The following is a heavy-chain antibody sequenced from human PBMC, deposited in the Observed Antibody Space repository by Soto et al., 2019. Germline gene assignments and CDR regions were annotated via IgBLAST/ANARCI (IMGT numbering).Heavy chain of an antibody. CDR1: GYIFIHYY. CDR2: INPNGGST. V-gene: IGHV1-46*01. J-gene: IGHJ4*02. D-gene: IGHD2-21*01. CDR3: ARSFRQGDL. Sequence: QVQLVQSGAEVKKPGASVKVSCKASGYIFIHYYIHWVRQAPGQGLEWMAIINPNGGSTNYAKKFQGRVTVTSDTSPSTVSMELNSLGSDDSAVYFYARSFRQGDLWGQGSLVTVSS.